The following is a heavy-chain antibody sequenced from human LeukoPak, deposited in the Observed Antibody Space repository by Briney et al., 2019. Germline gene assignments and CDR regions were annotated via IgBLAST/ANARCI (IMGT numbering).Heavy chain of an antibody. D-gene: IGHD3/OR15-3a*01. CDR1: GFTFSSYW. J-gene: IGHJ3*02. CDR3: ARGGPKGAFDI. CDR2: IQEDGSEK. V-gene: IGHV3-7*01. Sequence: GGSLRLSCAASGFTFSSYWMTWVRQAPGKGLEWVVNIQEDGSEKYYVNSVKGRFTISRDNAKNSVYLQMDSLRAEDTAVYYCARGGPKGAFDIWGQGTMVTVSS.